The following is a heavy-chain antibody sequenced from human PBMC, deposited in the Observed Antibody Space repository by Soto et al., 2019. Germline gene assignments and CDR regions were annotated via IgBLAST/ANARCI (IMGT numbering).Heavy chain of an antibody. D-gene: IGHD1-20*01. J-gene: IGHJ5*02. V-gene: IGHV4-59*01. CDR2: IYSSGTT. CDR1: GGSISSYY. CDR3: ARSYNTTWTSWGP. Sequence: PSETLSLTCTVSGGSISSYYWSWIRQPPGKGLEWIGYIYSSGTTNYHSSFKSRVTISVDTSKNQVSLKLSSVTAADTAAYYCARSYNTTWTSWGPWGQGTLVTVSS.